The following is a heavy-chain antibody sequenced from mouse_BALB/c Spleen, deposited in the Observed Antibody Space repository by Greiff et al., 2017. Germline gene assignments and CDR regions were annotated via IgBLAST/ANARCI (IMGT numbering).Heavy chain of an antibody. V-gene: IGHV5-9-4*01. CDR3: ASEGYYRYDGRENWFAY. Sequence: DVHLVESGGGLVKPGGSLKLSCAASGFTFSSYAMSWVRQSPEKRLEWVAEISSGGSYTYYPDTVTGRFTISRDNAKNTLYLEMSSLRSEDTAMYYCASEGYYRYDGRENWFAYWGQGTLVTVSA. J-gene: IGHJ3*01. CDR1: GFTFSSYA. CDR2: ISSGGSYT. D-gene: IGHD2-14*01.